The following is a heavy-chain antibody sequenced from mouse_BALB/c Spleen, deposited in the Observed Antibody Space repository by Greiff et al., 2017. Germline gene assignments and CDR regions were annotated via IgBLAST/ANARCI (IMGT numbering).Heavy chain of an antibody. CDR3: TSGSSYYYAMDY. CDR2: IYPGNSDT. V-gene: IGHV1-5*01. J-gene: IGHJ4*01. CDR1: GYSFTSYW. D-gene: IGHD1-1*01. Sequence: VQLKQSGTVLARPGASVKMSCKASGYSFTSYWMHWVKQRPGQGLEWIGAIYPGNSDTSYNQKFKGKAKLTAVTSASTAYMELSSLTNEDSAVYYCTSGSSYYYAMDYWGQGTSVTVSS.